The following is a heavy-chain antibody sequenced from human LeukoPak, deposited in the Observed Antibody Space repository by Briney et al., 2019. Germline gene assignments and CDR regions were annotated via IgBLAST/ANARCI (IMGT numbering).Heavy chain of an antibody. CDR3: ARDLNRQSSAIYYDVFDV. CDR1: GFTFSRYG. Sequence: GGSLRLSCVASGFTFSRYGMDWVRQAPGKGLEWVAFIRYDGTNKYYAGSVKGRFTISRDNSKNTLYLQMNSLRAEDTAVYYCARDLNRQSSAIYYDVFDVWGQGTMVTVSS. J-gene: IGHJ3*01. V-gene: IGHV3-30*02. D-gene: IGHD2-2*01. CDR2: IRYDGTNK.